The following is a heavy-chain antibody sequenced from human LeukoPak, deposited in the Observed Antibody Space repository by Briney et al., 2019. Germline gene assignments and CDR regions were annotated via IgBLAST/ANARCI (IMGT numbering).Heavy chain of an antibody. CDR1: GFTFSTYS. V-gene: IGHV3-48*02. J-gene: IGHJ3*01. Sequence: GGSLRLSCAASGFTFSTYSMNWVRQAPGKGLEWISYISTGGGSTIHYADSVKGRFTISRDIAKNSLYLQMNSLRDDDTAVYYCARDPVVVTDPDHFDFWGQGTMVTVSS. D-gene: IGHD2-21*02. CDR2: ISTGGGSTI. CDR3: ARDPVVVTDPDHFDF.